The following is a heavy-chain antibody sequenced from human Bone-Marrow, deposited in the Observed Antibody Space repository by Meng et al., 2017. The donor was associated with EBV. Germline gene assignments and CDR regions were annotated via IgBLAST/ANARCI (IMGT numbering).Heavy chain of an antibody. V-gene: IGHV3-23*04. Sequence: ELYLVESGGGLVQPGGSLILSCAASGFTFSDSAMSWVRQAPGKGLEWVSTISAGIGNTHYADSVKGRFTISRDNSKNTLYLQMNNLRADDTAVYYCALWFREHFDYWGQGTLVTVSS. CDR3: ALWFREHFDY. J-gene: IGHJ4*02. CDR2: ISAGIGNT. CDR1: GFTFSDSA. D-gene: IGHD3-10*01.